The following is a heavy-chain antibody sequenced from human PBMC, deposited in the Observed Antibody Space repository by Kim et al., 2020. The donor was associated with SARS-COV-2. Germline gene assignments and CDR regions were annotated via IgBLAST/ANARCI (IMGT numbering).Heavy chain of an antibody. V-gene: IGHV3-74*01. Sequence: GGSLRLSCAASGFTFSSYRMHWVRQAPGKGLVWVSLINSDGSSTYYADSVKGRFTIARDNAKNTLYLQMNSLRAEDTAVYYCARAPQQTLLWFAEGYYSYGMDVLGQGTTVTVSS. J-gene: IGHJ6*02. CDR2: INSDGSST. D-gene: IGHD3-10*01. CDR1: GFTFSSYR. CDR3: ARAPQQTLLWFAEGYYSYGMDV.